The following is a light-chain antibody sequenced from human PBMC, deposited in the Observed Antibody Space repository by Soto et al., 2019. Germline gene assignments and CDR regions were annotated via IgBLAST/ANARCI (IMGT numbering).Light chain of an antibody. V-gene: IGKV1-5*03. J-gene: IGKJ4*01. CDR1: PSISGW. CDR3: QQYDSYALT. Sequence: DIQMTQSPSTLSASVGDRVTITCRASPSISGWLAWYQQKPGKAPKLLIYKASSLESGVPSRFSGSGSGTEFTLTISSLQPDDFATYYCQQYDSYALTFGGGTKVEIK. CDR2: KAS.